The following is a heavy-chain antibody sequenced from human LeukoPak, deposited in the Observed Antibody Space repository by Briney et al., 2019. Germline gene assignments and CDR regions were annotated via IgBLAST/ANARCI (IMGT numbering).Heavy chain of an antibody. CDR2: IYTSGST. CDR1: GGSISSGNYY. CDR3: ARDGYYYGSGSYWFDH. V-gene: IGHV4-61*02. D-gene: IGHD3-10*01. Sequence: SETLSLTCTVSGGSISSGNYYWSWIRQPAGKGLEWIGRIYTSGSTNYNPSLKSRVTISVDTSKNQFSLKLSSVTAADTAVYYCARDGYYYGSGSYWFDHWGQGTLVTVSS. J-gene: IGHJ5*02.